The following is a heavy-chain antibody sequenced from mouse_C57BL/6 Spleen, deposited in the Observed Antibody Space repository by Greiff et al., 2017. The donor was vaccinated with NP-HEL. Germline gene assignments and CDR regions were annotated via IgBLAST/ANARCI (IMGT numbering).Heavy chain of an antibody. CDR2: ISYSGST. Sequence: EVKLVESGPGMVKPSQSLSLTCTVTGYSITSGYDWHWIRHFPGNKLEWMGYISYSGSTNYNPSLKSRISITHDTSKNHFFLKLNSVTTEDTATYYCARRYSNYWYFDVWGTGTTVTVSS. V-gene: IGHV3-1*01. D-gene: IGHD2-5*01. CDR3: ARRYSNYWYFDV. CDR1: GYSITSGYD. J-gene: IGHJ1*03.